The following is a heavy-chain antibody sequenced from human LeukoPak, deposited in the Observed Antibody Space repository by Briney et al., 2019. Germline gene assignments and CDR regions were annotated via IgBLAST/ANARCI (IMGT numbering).Heavy chain of an antibody. CDR1: GESFTTFY. D-gene: IGHD6-13*01. Sequence: PSETLSLTCAVYGESFTTFYWGWIRQTPGKGLEWIGEINHTGSTNYNPSLKSRVTISVDTSKNQFSLKLSSVTAADTAVYYCARKGQQLVRGAFDIWGQGTMVTVSS. J-gene: IGHJ3*02. CDR3: ARKGQQLVRGAFDI. V-gene: IGHV4-34*01. CDR2: INHTGST.